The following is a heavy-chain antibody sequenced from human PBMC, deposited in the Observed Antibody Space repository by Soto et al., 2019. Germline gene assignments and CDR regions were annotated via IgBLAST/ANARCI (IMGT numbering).Heavy chain of an antibody. Sequence: GGSLRLSCAASGFTFSSYAMSWVRQAPGKGLEWVSAISGSGGSTYYADSVKGRFTISRDNSKNTLYLQMNSLRAEDTAVYYCGGQQLVQARGWFDPWGQGTLVTVSS. CDR1: GFTFSSYA. D-gene: IGHD6-13*01. V-gene: IGHV3-23*01. CDR2: ISGSGGST. CDR3: GGQQLVQARGWFDP. J-gene: IGHJ5*02.